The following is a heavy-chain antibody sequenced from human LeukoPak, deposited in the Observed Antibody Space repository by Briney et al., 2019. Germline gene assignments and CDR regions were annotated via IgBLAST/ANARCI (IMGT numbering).Heavy chain of an antibody. CDR3: SRSPYLNYSGSYDYFDY. Sequence: GGSLRLSCAAPGFTFSNYWMHWIRQAPGKGLVWVSRIKSDGSSTNYADSVKGRFTISRDNAKNTLYLQMNSLRAEDTAVYYCSRSPYLNYSGSYDYFDYWGQGTLVTVSS. J-gene: IGHJ4*02. D-gene: IGHD1-26*01. CDR2: IKSDGSST. V-gene: IGHV3-74*01. CDR1: GFTFSNYW.